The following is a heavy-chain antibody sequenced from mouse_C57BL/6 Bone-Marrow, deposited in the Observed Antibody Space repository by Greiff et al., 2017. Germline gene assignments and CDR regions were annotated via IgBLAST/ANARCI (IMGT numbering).Heavy chain of an antibody. CDR1: GFTFSDYG. J-gene: IGHJ4*01. D-gene: IGHD1-1*01. Sequence: EVQLVESGGGLVKPGGSLKLSCAASGFTFSDYGMHWVRQAPETGLEWVAYISSGSSTIYYADTVKGRFPISRDDAKNTLFLQMTSLRSEDTAMYYCARQGTTDAMDYWGQGTSVTVS. CDR3: ARQGTTDAMDY. V-gene: IGHV5-17*01. CDR2: ISSGSSTI.